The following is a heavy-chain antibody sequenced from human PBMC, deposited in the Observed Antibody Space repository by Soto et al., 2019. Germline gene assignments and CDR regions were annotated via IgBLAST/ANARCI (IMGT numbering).Heavy chain of an antibody. J-gene: IGHJ6*02. CDR1: GYSFTSHC. CDR2: IYPGDSDT. V-gene: IGHV5-51*01. CDR3: ARHLAVAARYGMDV. Sequence: PGQPLKISWNGSGYSFTSHCSGWVRQMPGKGLEWMGIIYPGDSDTRYSPSFQGQVTISADKSISTAYLQWSSLKASDTAMYYCARHLAVAARYGMDVWGQGTTVTVSS. D-gene: IGHD6-19*01.